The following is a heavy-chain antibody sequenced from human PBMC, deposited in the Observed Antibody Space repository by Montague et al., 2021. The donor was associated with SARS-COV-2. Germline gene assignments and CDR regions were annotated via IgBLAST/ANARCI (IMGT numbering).Heavy chain of an antibody. CDR1: GFSLNTPEVA. V-gene: IGHV2-5*05. CDR3: AHRFAGFFDY. CDR2: XYGGDEE. J-gene: IGHJ4*02. Sequence: PELVKPTQTLTLTCAFSGFSLNTPEVAVGWIRQPPGKALEWLALXYGGDEERYGPSLQSRLTITRDTSKSQVVLTMTNMDPVDTATYYCAHRFAGFFDYWGQGILVTVS.